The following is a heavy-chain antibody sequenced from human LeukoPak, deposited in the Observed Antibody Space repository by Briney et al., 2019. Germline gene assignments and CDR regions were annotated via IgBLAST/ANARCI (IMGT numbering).Heavy chain of an antibody. CDR3: ARCDSSGYTYFDY. D-gene: IGHD3-22*01. V-gene: IGHV4-30-2*01. CDR1: GGSISSGGYS. CDR2: IYHSGST. J-gene: IGHJ4*02. Sequence: ASETLSLTCAVSGGSISSGGYSWSWIRQPPGKGLEWIGNIYHSGSTYYNPSLKSRVTISVDRSKNQFSLKLSSVTAADTAVYYCARCDSSGYTYFDYWGQGTLVTVSS.